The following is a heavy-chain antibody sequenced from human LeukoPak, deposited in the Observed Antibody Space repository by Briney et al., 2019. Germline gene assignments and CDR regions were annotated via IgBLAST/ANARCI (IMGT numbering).Heavy chain of an antibody. CDR3: ARGRKGREDFWSGYYRGGSCYFDY. CDR2: INHSGST. J-gene: IGHJ4*02. D-gene: IGHD3-3*01. Sequence: SETLSLTCAVYGGSSSGYYWSWIRQPPGKGLEWIGEINHSGSTNYNPSLKSRVTISVDTSKNQFSLKLSSVTAADTAVYYCARGRKGREDFWSGYYRGGSCYFDYWGQGTLVTVSS. V-gene: IGHV4-34*01. CDR1: GGSSSGYY.